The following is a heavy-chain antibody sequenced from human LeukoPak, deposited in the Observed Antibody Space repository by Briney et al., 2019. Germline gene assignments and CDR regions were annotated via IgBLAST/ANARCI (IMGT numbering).Heavy chain of an antibody. CDR3: GKEASSSWYWFDP. CDR1: GFTFSSYS. D-gene: IGHD6-13*01. CDR2: ISGPGDTT. Sequence: PGGSLRLSCAASGFTFSSYSMNWVRQAPGKGLEWVSAISGPGDTTYHADSVKGRFTISRDNSKNTLYLQMNSLRAEDTAVYYCGKEASSSWYWFDPWGQGTQVTVSS. V-gene: IGHV3-23*01. J-gene: IGHJ5*02.